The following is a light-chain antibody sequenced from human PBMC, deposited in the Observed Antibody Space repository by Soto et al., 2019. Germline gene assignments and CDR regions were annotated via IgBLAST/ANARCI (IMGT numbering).Light chain of an antibody. CDR2: GAS. V-gene: IGKV3-20*01. CDR1: QSVSSSY. Sequence: ESVLTQSPGAPSLSQGERATLSCRASQSVSSSYLAWYQQKPGQAPRLLIYGASSRATGIPDRFSGSGSGTDFTLTISRLEPEDFAVYYCQQYGSSPLTFGGGTKVDIK. J-gene: IGKJ4*01. CDR3: QQYGSSPLT.